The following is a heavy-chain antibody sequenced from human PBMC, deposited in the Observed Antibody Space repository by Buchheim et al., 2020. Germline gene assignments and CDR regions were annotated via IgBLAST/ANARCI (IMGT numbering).Heavy chain of an antibody. CDR1: GFTFSSYG. D-gene: IGHD4-17*01. CDR2: MWYDGSKK. J-gene: IGHJ6*02. CDR3: AKTYGDYTTAYYYYGMDA. V-gene: IGHV3-33*06. Sequence: QVQLVESGGGVVQPGRSLRLSCAASGFTFSSYGIHWVRQAPGKGLEWVAIMWYDGSKKYYADSVKGRFTISRDTSKETQYLQMNDLRAEDTAVYYCAKTYGDYTTAYYYYGMDAWGQGTT.